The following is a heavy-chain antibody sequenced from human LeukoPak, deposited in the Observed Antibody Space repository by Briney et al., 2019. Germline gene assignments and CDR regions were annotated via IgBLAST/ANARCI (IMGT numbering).Heavy chain of an antibody. CDR3: AKDTIVVVSLDAFDI. CDR1: GFTFSSYA. J-gene: IGHJ3*02. CDR2: ISGSGGST. Sequence: GGSLRLSCAASGFTFSSYAMSWVRQAPGKGLEWVSAISGSGGSTYYADSVKGRFTISRDNSKNTLYLQMDSLRAEDTAVYYCAKDTIVVVSLDAFDIWGQGTMVTVSS. V-gene: IGHV3-23*01. D-gene: IGHD3-22*01.